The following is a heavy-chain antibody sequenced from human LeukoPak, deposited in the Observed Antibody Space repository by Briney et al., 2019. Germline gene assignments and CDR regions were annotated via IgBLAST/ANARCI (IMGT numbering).Heavy chain of an antibody. V-gene: IGHV3-48*03. CDR3: ARELYSGSYNY. CDR2: ISSSGSTI. Sequence: GGSLRLSCAASRFTFSNYEMNWVRQAPGKGLEWVSYISSSGSTIFYADSVKGRFTISRDNAKNSLYLQMNSLRAEDTAVYYCARELYSGSYNYWGQGTLVTVSS. J-gene: IGHJ4*02. CDR1: RFTFSNYE. D-gene: IGHD1-26*01.